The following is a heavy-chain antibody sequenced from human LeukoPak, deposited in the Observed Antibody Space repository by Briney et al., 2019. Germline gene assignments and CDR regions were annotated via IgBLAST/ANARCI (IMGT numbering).Heavy chain of an antibody. D-gene: IGHD1-26*01. CDR3: ARDPTSSWETAFDI. Sequence: NPGGSLRLSCAASGFTFNTYTMNWVRQAPGKGLEWVSSISSSSSYIYYADSVKGRSTISRDNAKNSLYLQMNSLRAEDTAVYYCARDPTSSWETAFDIWGQGTMVTVSS. CDR2: ISSSSSYI. V-gene: IGHV3-21*01. J-gene: IGHJ3*02. CDR1: GFTFNTYT.